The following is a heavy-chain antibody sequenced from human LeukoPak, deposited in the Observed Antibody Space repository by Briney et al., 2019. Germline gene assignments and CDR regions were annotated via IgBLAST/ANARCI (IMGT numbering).Heavy chain of an antibody. Sequence: SETLSLTCTASGGSISSYYWSWIRQTPGKGLEWIGYIYDSGSTNYNPSLKSRVTISVDTSKNQFSLKLSSVTAADTAVYYCARGHSGKYYVWEYWGQGTLVTVSS. D-gene: IGHD1-26*01. V-gene: IGHV4-59*01. CDR3: ARGHSGKYYVWEY. CDR1: GGSISSYY. J-gene: IGHJ4*02. CDR2: IYDSGST.